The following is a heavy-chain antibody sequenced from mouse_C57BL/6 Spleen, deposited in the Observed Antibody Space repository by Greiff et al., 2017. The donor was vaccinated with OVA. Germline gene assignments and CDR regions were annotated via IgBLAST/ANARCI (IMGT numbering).Heavy chain of an antibody. V-gene: IGHV5-17*01. CDR3: ARAVGQGPAWFAY. D-gene: IGHD3-3*01. CDR1: GFTFSDYG. Sequence: EVKVVESGGGLVKPGGSLKLSCAASGFTFSDYGMHWVRQAPEKGLEWVAYISSGSSTIYYADTVKGRFTISRDNAKNTLFLQMTSLRSEDTAMYYCARAVGQGPAWFAYWGQGTLVTVSA. J-gene: IGHJ3*01. CDR2: ISSGSSTI.